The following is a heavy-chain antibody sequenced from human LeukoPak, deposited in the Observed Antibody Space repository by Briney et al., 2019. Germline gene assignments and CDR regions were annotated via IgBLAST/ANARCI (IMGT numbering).Heavy chain of an antibody. D-gene: IGHD3-10*01. Sequence: PSETLSLTCAVYGGSFSGYYWSWIRQPPGKGLEWIGEINHSGSTNYNPSLKSRVTISVDTSKNQFSLKLSSVTAADTAVYYCARHGSQRGLLWFGELPKPKNWFDPWGQGTLVTISS. J-gene: IGHJ5*02. V-gene: IGHV4-34*01. CDR3: ARHGSQRGLLWFGELPKPKNWFDP. CDR1: GGSFSGYY. CDR2: INHSGST.